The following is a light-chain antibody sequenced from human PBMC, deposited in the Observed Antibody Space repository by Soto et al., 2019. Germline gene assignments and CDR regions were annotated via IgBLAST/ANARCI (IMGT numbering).Light chain of an antibody. Sequence: DVQMTQSPSSLSASVGDRVTITCRASQGIAPYLAWFQQKPGKVPRLLIYATSTLQSGVPPRFSSSGSGTDFTLTISSLQPEDVATYYCQKYNSAPLTFGGGTKVEIK. CDR1: QGIAPY. CDR2: ATS. CDR3: QKYNSAPLT. J-gene: IGKJ4*01. V-gene: IGKV1-27*01.